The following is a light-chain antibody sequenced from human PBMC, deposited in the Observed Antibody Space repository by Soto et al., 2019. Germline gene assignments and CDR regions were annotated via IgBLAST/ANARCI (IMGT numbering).Light chain of an antibody. Sequence: IRMTVSPSSLSASIVDRVTITCRASQENANVVAWYQQKRVTAPKVLISGASELHGGVPSRFSVSGSRTEFTLTSSSLQPEDFATYYCLQHNAFPLTSGQGTRLEIK. CDR3: LQHNAFPLT. CDR1: QENANV. V-gene: IGKV1-17*01. CDR2: GAS. J-gene: IGKJ5*01.